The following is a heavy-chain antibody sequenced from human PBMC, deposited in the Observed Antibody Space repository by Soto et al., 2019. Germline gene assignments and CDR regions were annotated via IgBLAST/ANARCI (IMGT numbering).Heavy chain of an antibody. CDR2: IYSGGYT. CDR1: GFDVSNTD. V-gene: IGHV3-66*01. CDR3: AREAIIVIAAPEYYFDY. Sequence: EVQLVESGGDLVQRGGSLRLSCAASGFDVSNTDMSWVHQAPGKGLEWVSVIYSGGYTNYADSVKGRFIVSRDSPKNTLYLQMDSLRAEDTAVYYCAREAIIVIAAPEYYFDYWGQGTLATVSS. J-gene: IGHJ4*02. D-gene: IGHD3-22*01.